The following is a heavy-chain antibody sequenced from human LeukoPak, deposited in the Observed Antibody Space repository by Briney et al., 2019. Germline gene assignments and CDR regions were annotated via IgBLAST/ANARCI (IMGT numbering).Heavy chain of an antibody. CDR1: GGSISSYY. D-gene: IGHD5-18*01. CDR2: IYYSGST. Sequence: SETLSLTCTVSGGSISSYYWSWIRQPTGKGLEWIGYIYYSGSTNYNPSLKSRVTILVDTSKNQFSLKLSSVTAADTAVYYCARERDTANGMDVWGQGTTVSVSS. CDR3: ARERDTANGMDV. J-gene: IGHJ6*02. V-gene: IGHV4-59*01.